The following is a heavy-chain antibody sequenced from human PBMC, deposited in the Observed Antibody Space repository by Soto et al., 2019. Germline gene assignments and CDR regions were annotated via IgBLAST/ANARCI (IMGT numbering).Heavy chain of an antibody. V-gene: IGHV3-21*01. CDR2: ITSGSSYI. CDR1: GFTFSGYT. Sequence: GGSLRLSCAASGFTFSGYTMNWVRQAPGKGLEWVSSITSGSSYIYYADSVKGRFTISRDNAKNSLYLQMNSLRAEDTAVYYCAKDRSSSWYDYYGMDVWGQGTTVTVSS. J-gene: IGHJ6*02. CDR3: AKDRSSSWYDYYGMDV. D-gene: IGHD6-13*01.